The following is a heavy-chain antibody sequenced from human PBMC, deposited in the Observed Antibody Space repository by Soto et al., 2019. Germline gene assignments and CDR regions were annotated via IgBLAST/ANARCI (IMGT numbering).Heavy chain of an antibody. CDR1: GFTFSGTT. D-gene: IGHD3-16*01. CDR3: ARDLHDYVSFRFDP. V-gene: IGHV3-48*04. Sequence: GGSLRLSCAASGFTFSGTTMNWVRQAPGKGLEWVAYISKSGTTRYYAEFVKGRFTISRDNAKNSLYLQMNSLRAEDTAVYYCARDLHDYVSFRFDPWGQGTLVTVSS. J-gene: IGHJ5*02. CDR2: ISKSGTTR.